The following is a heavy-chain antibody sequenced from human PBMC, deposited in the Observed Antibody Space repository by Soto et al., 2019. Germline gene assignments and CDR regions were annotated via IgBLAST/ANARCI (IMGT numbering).Heavy chain of an antibody. CDR2: IIPIFDTA. D-gene: IGHD2-2*01. CDR1: GGTFSSYA. Sequence: QVQLVQSGAEVKKPGSSVKVSCKTSGGTFSSYAISWVRQAPGQGLEWMGRIIPIFDTANYAQKFQGRVTITADESTSTAYMELSSLRSEDTAVYYCARHDCISTSCYYYYYYSMDVRGQGTTVTVSS. V-gene: IGHV1-69*12. J-gene: IGHJ6*02. CDR3: ARHDCISTSCYYYYYYSMDV.